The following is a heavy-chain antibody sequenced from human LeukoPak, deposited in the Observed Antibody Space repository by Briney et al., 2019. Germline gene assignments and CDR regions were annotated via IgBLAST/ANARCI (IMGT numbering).Heavy chain of an antibody. CDR3: ARGVGSSYFFDY. V-gene: IGHV3-21*01. CDR1: GFTFSNYS. Sequence: GGSLRLSCVASGFTFSNYSINWVRQAPGKGLEWVSSISRSGDYIYYADSLKGRFTISRDNAKKSVSLQMSSLRVEDTAVYYCARGVGSSYFFDYWGQGTLVTVSS. CDR2: ISRSGDYI. J-gene: IGHJ4*02. D-gene: IGHD2-15*01.